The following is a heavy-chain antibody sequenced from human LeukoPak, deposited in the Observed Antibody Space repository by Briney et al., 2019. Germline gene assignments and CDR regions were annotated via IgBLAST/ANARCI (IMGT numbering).Heavy chain of an antibody. CDR3: ARGGVDCSGECYND. CDR1: GYSISSGYY. D-gene: IGHD2-21*01. Sequence: SETLSLTCTVSGYSISSGYYWGWIRLPPGKGLEWIGNIYHSGSTYYNPSLKSRVTMSLDTSKNHFSLKLSSVTAADTALYYCARGGVDCSGECYNDWGQGTLVGVSS. J-gene: IGHJ4*01. CDR2: IYHSGST. V-gene: IGHV4-38-2*02.